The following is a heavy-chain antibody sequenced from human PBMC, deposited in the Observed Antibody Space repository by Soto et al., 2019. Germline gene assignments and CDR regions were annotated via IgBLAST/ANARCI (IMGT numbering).Heavy chain of an antibody. Sequence: PSETLSLTCAVYGGSFSGYYWSWIRQPPGKGLEWIGEINHSGSTNYNPSLKSRVTISVDTSKNQFSLKLSSVTAADTAVYYCARDPEASYYYDSSGYNWFDPWGQGTLVTVSS. J-gene: IGHJ5*02. CDR1: GGSFSGYY. V-gene: IGHV4-34*01. D-gene: IGHD3-22*01. CDR3: ARDPEASYYYDSSGYNWFDP. CDR2: INHSGST.